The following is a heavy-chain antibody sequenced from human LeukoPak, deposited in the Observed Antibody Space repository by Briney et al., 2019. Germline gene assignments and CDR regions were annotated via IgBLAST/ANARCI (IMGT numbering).Heavy chain of an antibody. CDR2: ISSSSFTI. CDR3: ARDLVSIAARLFDY. V-gene: IGHV3-48*01. D-gene: IGHD6-6*01. CDR1: GFTFRSYS. Sequence: GGSLRLSCAASGFTFRSYSMNWVRQAPGKGLEWVSYISSSSFTIYYADSVKGRFTISRDNAKNSLYLQMNSLRAEDTAVYYCARDLVSIAARLFDYWGQGTLVTVSS. J-gene: IGHJ4*02.